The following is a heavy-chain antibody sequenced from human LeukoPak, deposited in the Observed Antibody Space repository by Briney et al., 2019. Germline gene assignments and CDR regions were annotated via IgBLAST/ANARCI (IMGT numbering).Heavy chain of an antibody. Sequence: GGSLRLSCAASGFTFSSYAMHWVRQAPGKGLEWVSYISSSSSTIYYADSVKGRFTISRDNAKNSLYLQMNSLRAEDTAVYYCAREWGGYYGSGSPNWFDPWGQGTLVTVSS. V-gene: IGHV3-48*01. CDR1: GFTFSSYA. CDR3: AREWGGYYGSGSPNWFDP. J-gene: IGHJ5*02. CDR2: ISSSSSTI. D-gene: IGHD3-10*01.